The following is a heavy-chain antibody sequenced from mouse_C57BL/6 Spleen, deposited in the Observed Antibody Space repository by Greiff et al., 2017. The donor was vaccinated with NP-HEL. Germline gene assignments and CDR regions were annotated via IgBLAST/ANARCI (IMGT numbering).Heavy chain of an antibody. J-gene: IGHJ1*03. D-gene: IGHD1-1*02. CDR2: IDPSDSET. V-gene: IGHV1-52*01. CDR3: ARSGVAYWYFDV. CDR1: GYTFTSYW. Sequence: QVQLQQPGAELVRPGSSVKLSCKASGYTFTSYWMHWVKQRPIQGLEWIGNIDPSDSETHYNQKFKDKATLTVDKSSSTAYMQLSSLTSEDPAVYYCARSGVAYWYFDVWGTGTTVTVSS.